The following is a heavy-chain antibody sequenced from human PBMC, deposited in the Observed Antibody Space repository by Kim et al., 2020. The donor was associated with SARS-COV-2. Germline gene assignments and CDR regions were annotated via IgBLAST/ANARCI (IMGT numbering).Heavy chain of an antibody. J-gene: IGHJ4*02. CDR2: IYYSGNT. D-gene: IGHD3-22*01. Sequence: SETLSLTCTVSGGSISTSSYYWGWIRQPPGKGLEWIGNIYYSGNTYYNSSLKSRVTIFLDTSKNQFTLKLSSVTAADTAVYYCARALDYYDRSAYYDWGQETLVTVS. V-gene: IGHV4-39*01. CDR1: GGSISTSSYY. CDR3: ARALDYYDRSAYYD.